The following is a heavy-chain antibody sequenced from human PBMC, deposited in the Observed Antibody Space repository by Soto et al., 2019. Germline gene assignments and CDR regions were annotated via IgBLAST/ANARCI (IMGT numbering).Heavy chain of an antibody. J-gene: IGHJ3*02. CDR1: GFTFDDYA. CDR3: TTDLAPDTLDI. Sequence: SLRLSCAASGFTFDDYAMYWVRQGPGKGLEWVSGISWDSGRIGYADSVKGRFTISRDNAKNSLYLQMNSLRPEDTALYYCTTDLAPDTLDIWGQGTMVTVSS. V-gene: IGHV3-9*01. CDR2: ISWDSGRI.